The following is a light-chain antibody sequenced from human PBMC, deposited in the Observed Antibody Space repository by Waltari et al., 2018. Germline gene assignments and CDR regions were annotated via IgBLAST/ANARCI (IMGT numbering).Light chain of an antibody. V-gene: IGLV8-61*01. CDR2: KGT. CDR1: SGSVSSPSY. J-gene: IGLJ3*02. Sequence: TVVTQEPSLSVSPGGTVTLTCALSSGSVSSPSYATWYRQTQGQAPRTLVYKGTSRSFGVPDRFSGSVLGNKAALTITGAHADDESDYFCSVYMGSGIWVFGGWTKLTVL. CDR3: SVYMGSGIWV.